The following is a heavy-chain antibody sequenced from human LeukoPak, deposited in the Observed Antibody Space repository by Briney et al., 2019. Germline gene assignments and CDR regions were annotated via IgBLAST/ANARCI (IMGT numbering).Heavy chain of an antibody. CDR3: ARGSWYDSSGYYYVY. V-gene: IGHV3-23*01. J-gene: IGHJ4*02. CDR2: ISGSGGST. Sequence: GGSLRLSCAASGFTFSSYGMSWVRQAPGKGLEWVSAISGSGGSTYYADSVKGRFTISRDNSKNTLYLQMNSLRAEDTAVYYCARGSWYDSSGYYYVYWGQGTLVTVSS. CDR1: GFTFSSYG. D-gene: IGHD3-22*01.